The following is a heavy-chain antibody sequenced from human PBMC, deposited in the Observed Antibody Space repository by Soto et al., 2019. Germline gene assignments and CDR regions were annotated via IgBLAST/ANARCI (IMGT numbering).Heavy chain of an antibody. V-gene: IGHV1-46*01. CDR1: GYTFTSYY. D-gene: IGHD6-13*01. CDR3: ARGFIAAAGNNWFDP. Sequence: QVQLVQSGAEVKKPGASVKVSCKASGYTFTSYYIHWVRQAPGQGLEWMGIINPSGGSTSYAQKFQGRVTMTRDTSTSTVYMELSSLRSEDTAVFYCARGFIAAAGNNWFDPWGQGTLDTVSS. CDR2: INPSGGST. J-gene: IGHJ5*02.